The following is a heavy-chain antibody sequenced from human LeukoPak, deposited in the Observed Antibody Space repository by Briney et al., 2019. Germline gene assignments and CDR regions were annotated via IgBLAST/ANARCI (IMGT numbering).Heavy chain of an antibody. J-gene: IGHJ1*01. CDR1: GFTFSNYA. V-gene: IGHV3-23*01. CDR3: ARDRGAAAGN. CDR2: IGGSGGST. D-gene: IGHD6-13*01. Sequence: GGSLRLSCAASGFTFSNYAMNWVRQAPGKGLEWVSAIGGSGGSTYYADSVRGRFTISRDNSKNTVYLQMDSLRAEDTAVYYCARDRGAAAGNWGQGTLVTVSS.